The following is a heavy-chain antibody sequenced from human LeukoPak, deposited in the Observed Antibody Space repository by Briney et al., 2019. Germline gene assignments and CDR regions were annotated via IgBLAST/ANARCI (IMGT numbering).Heavy chain of an antibody. CDR3: ARIYSSSSGTTFDY. D-gene: IGHD6-6*01. CDR2: IYTSGST. V-gene: IGHV4-4*07. Sequence: SETLSLTCTVSGGSISSYYWSWIRQPARKGLEWNGRIYTSGSTNYNPSPKSRVTMSVDTSKNQFSLNLTSVTAADTAVYYCARIYSSSSGTTFDYWGQGTLVTVSS. CDR1: GGSISSYY. J-gene: IGHJ4*02.